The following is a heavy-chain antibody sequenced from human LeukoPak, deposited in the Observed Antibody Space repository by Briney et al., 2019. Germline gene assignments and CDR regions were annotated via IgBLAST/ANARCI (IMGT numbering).Heavy chain of an antibody. V-gene: IGHV4-31*03. Sequence: PSQTLSLTCTVSGGSISSGGYYWSWIRQHPGKGLEWIGYIYYSGSTYYNPSLKSRVTISVDTSKNQFSLKLSSVTAADTAVYYCAATVTRRDYFDYWGQGTLVIVSS. CDR3: AATVTRRDYFDY. J-gene: IGHJ4*02. D-gene: IGHD4-17*01. CDR2: IYYSGST. CDR1: GGSISSGGYY.